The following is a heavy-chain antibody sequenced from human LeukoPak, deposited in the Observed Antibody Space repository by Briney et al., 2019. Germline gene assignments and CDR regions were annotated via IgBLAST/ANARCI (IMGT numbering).Heavy chain of an antibody. D-gene: IGHD3-16*01. Sequence: ASLKVSSKTSGYTFSTYYVHWVRLAPEQRLDWMGIINPHGGSTSYPQKFQGRVTMTSDTSTGTVYMDLNSLTSEDTAVYYCAGGRQLGRFDYWGQGTLVTVSS. CDR3: AGGRQLGRFDY. V-gene: IGHV1-46*01. CDR1: GYTFSTYY. CDR2: INPHGGST. J-gene: IGHJ4*02.